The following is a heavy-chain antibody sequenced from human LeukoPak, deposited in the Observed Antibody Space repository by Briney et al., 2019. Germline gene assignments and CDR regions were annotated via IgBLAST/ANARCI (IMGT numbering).Heavy chain of an antibody. CDR1: GYTLTNYY. V-gene: IGHV1-46*01. J-gene: IGHJ6*03. CDR3: ARDPRGTSCHWGGDYYYYMDV. D-gene: IGHD2-2*01. Sequence: GASVKVSCKASGYTLTNYYMHWVRQAPGQGLEWMGLINPSGGNTTYAQKFQDRVTMTRDTSTSTVYMELSSLRSEDTALYYCARDPRGTSCHWGGDYYYYMDVWGKGTTVTVSS. CDR2: INPSGGNT.